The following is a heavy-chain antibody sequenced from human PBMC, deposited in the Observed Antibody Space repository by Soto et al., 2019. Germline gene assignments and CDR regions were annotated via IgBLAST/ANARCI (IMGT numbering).Heavy chain of an antibody. D-gene: IGHD6-13*01. Sequence: SVKVSCKASGGTFSSYTISWVRQAPGQGLEWMGRIIPILGRTSYAQKFQGRVTMTRDTSTSTVYMELSSLRSEDTAVYYCARERRGIASLGFYYYGMDVWGQGNPGHRLL. CDR3: ARERRGIASLGFYYYGMDV. V-gene: IGHV1-69*08. CDR2: IIPILGRT. CDR1: GGTFSSYT. J-gene: IGHJ6*02.